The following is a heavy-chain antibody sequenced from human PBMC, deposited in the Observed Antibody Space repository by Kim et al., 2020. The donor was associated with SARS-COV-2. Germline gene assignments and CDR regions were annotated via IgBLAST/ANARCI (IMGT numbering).Heavy chain of an antibody. CDR1: GFTFSSYG. V-gene: IGHV3-30*18. Sequence: GGSLRLSCAASGFTFSSYGMHWVRQAPGKGLEWVAVISYDGSNKYYADSVKGRFTISRDNSKNTLYLQMNSLRAEDTAVYYCAKVQQLEEACDYWGQGTLVTVSS. J-gene: IGHJ4*02. CDR2: ISYDGSNK. D-gene: IGHD6-13*01. CDR3: AKVQQLEEACDY.